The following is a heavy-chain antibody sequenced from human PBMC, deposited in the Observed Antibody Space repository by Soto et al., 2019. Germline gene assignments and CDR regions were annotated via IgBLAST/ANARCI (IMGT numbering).Heavy chain of an antibody. Sequence: SETLSLTCTVSGGSISSYYWSWIRQPPGKGLEWIGHIYSSGSTNYNPSLKSRVTMSVDTSKNQFSLKLSSVTAADTAVYYCARDMGCSSTSCYSDYWVQGTLVTVSS. CDR3: ARDMGCSSTSCYSDY. V-gene: IGHV4-59*12. CDR2: IYSSGST. D-gene: IGHD2-2*01. CDR1: GGSISSYY. J-gene: IGHJ4*02.